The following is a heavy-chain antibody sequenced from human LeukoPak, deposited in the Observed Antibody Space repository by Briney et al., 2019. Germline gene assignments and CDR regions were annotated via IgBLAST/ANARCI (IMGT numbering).Heavy chain of an antibody. Sequence: GGSLRLSCAASGFTFSSYSMNWVRQAPGKGLEWVSSISSSSSYIDYADSVKGRFTISRDNAKNSLYLQMNSLRAEDTAVYYCARGDFWIGYSDSMGDYWGQGTLVTVSS. CDR3: ARGDFWIGYSDSMGDY. CDR1: GFTFSSYS. V-gene: IGHV3-21*01. D-gene: IGHD3-3*01. CDR2: ISSSSSYI. J-gene: IGHJ4*02.